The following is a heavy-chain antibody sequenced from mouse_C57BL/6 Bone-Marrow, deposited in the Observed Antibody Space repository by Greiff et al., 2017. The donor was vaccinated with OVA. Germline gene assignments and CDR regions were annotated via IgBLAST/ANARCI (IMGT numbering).Heavy chain of an antibody. J-gene: IGHJ2*01. CDR2: IYPRSGNT. V-gene: IGHV1-81*01. D-gene: IGHD4-1*01. Sequence: VQRVESGAELARPGASVKLSCKASGYTFTSYGISWVKQRTGQGLEWIGEIYPRSGNTYYNEKFKGKATLTADKSSSTAYMELRSLTSEDSAVYFCALGRYYFDYWGQGTTLTVSS. CDR3: ALGRYYFDY. CDR1: GYTFTSYG.